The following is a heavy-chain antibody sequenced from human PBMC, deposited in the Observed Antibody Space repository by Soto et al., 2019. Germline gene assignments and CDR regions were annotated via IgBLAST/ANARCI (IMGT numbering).Heavy chain of an antibody. J-gene: IGHJ4*02. CDR2: IWYDGSNK. Sequence: VQLVESGGGVVQPGRSLRLSCAASGFTFSSYGMHWVRQAPGKGLEWVAVIWYDGSNKYYADSVKGRFTISRDNSKNTLYLQMNSLRAEDTAVYYCAREGGIAVAGLDYWGQGTLVTVSS. CDR3: AREGGIAVAGLDY. CDR1: GFTFSSYG. D-gene: IGHD6-19*01. V-gene: IGHV3-33*01.